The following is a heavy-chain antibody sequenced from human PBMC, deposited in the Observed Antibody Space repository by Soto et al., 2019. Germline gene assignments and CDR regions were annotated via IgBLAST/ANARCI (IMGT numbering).Heavy chain of an antibody. J-gene: IGHJ4*02. Sequence: TLSLTCTVSGSSISSGGYYWSWIPQHPGEGLEWIGYIYYSGSTYYNPSLKSRVTISVDTSKNQFSLKLRSVTAAHTAVYYCARGGSSIGYSSRTSCYHRSFVYCGQGTLVTVSS. CDR1: GSSISSGGYY. CDR2: IYYSGST. CDR3: ARGGSSIGYSSRTSCYHRSFVY. D-gene: IGHD2-2*01. V-gene: IGHV4-31*03.